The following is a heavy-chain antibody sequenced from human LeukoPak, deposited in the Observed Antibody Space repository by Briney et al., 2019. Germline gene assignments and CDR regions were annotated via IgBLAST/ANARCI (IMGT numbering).Heavy chain of an antibody. Sequence: GGSLRISCAASGFTFSSYAMSWVRQAPGKGLEWVSAISGSGGSTYYADSVKGRFTISRDNSKNTLYLQMNSLRAEDTAVYYCAKDGYYYDSSGRLPDAFDIWGQGTMVTVPS. D-gene: IGHD3-22*01. CDR3: AKDGYYYDSSGRLPDAFDI. J-gene: IGHJ3*02. CDR1: GFTFSSYA. V-gene: IGHV3-23*01. CDR2: ISGSGGST.